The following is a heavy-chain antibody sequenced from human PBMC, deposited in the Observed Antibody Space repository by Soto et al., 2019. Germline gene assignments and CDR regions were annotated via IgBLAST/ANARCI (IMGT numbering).Heavy chain of an antibody. V-gene: IGHV3-23*01. CDR3: AKKSLGTYFDY. CDR1: GFTFTNYV. Sequence: PGGSLRLSCAASGFTFTNYVMSWFRQAPGKGLEWVSVISGSGSSTYYADSVKGRFTISRDNSKNTLYLQMNSLRAEDTAVYYCAKKSLGTYFDYWGQGTLVTVSS. J-gene: IGHJ4*02. CDR2: ISGSGSST. D-gene: IGHD7-27*01.